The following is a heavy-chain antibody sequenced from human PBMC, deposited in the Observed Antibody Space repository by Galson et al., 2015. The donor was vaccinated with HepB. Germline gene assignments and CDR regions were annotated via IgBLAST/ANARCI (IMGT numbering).Heavy chain of an antibody. V-gene: IGHV1-8*01. J-gene: IGHJ6*02. CDR1: GYTFTSYD. D-gene: IGHD3-22*01. Sequence: SVKVSCKASGYTFTSYDINWVRQATGQGLEWMGWMNPNSGNTGYAQKFQGRVTMTRNTSISTAYMELSSLRSEDTAVYYCARGVVHDSSAIYGMDVWGQGTTVTVSS. CDR3: ARGVVHDSSAIYGMDV. CDR2: MNPNSGNT.